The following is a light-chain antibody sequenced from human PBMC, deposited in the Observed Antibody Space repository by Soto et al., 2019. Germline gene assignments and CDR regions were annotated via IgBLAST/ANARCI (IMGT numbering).Light chain of an antibody. J-gene: IGLJ2*01. V-gene: IGLV1-44*01. CDR2: SSN. CDR1: SANIGSNS. Sequence: QSVLTQPPSASGTLGQWVTISCSGSSANIGSNSVNWYQQLPGTAPKLLMYSSNQRPSGVPDRFSGSKSGTSASLAISGPQSEDEADYYCAAWDDSLDGVVFGGGTKVTVL. CDR3: AAWDDSLDGVV.